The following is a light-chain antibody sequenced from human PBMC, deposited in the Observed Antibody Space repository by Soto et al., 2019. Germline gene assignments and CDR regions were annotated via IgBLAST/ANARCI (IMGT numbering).Light chain of an antibody. J-gene: IGKJ2*01. CDR1: QSVSNKY. CDR2: GSS. Sequence: EVVLTQSPGTLSLSPGERATLSCRASQSVSNKYLAWYQQKPGQAPRLLIFGSSDRATGIPDRFSGSGSGTDFTLTISRLETEDFAVYYWQQYGSSPPYTFGHGTKLEIK. CDR3: QQYGSSPPYT. V-gene: IGKV3-20*01.